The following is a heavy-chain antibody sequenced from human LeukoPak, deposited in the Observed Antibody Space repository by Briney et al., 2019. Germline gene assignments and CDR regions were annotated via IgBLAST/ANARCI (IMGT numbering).Heavy chain of an antibody. V-gene: IGHV1-3*01. D-gene: IGHD6-13*01. Sequence: ASVKVSCKASGYTFSSYAMHWVRQAPGQRLEWMGWINAGNGDTKYSQKFQGRVTITRDTSASTAYMELCSLRSEDTAVYYCARPLGIAAAGILAHWGQGTLVTVSS. CDR2: INAGNGDT. CDR1: GYTFSSYA. CDR3: ARPLGIAAAGILAH. J-gene: IGHJ4*02.